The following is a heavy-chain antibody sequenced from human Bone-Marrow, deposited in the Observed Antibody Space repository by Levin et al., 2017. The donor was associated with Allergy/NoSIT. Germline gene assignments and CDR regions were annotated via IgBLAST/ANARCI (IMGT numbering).Heavy chain of an antibody. CDR2: ISYDGSNK. J-gene: IGHJ5*02. CDR3: AREDSGVYGRWFDP. CDR1: GFTFSSYA. D-gene: IGHD5/OR15-5a*01. Sequence: GGSLRLSCAASGFTFSSYAMHWVRQAPGKGLEWVAVISYDGSNKYYADSVKGRFTISRDNSKNTLYLQMNSLRAEDTAVYYCAREDSGVYGRWFDPWGQGTLVTVSS. V-gene: IGHV3-30-3*01.